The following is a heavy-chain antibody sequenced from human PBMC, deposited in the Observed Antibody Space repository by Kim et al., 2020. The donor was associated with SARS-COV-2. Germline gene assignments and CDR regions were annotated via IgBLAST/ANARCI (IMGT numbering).Heavy chain of an antibody. J-gene: IGHJ4*02. CDR3: ATMRGHYYFDY. CDR2: IYYSGST. CDR1: GGSISSYY. Sequence: SETLSLTCTVSGGSISSYYWSWIRQPPGKGLEWIGYIYYSGSTDYNPSLKSRVTISVDTSKNQFSLNLSSVTAADTAVYYCATMRGHYYFDYWGQGTLVTVSS. V-gene: IGHV4-59*03.